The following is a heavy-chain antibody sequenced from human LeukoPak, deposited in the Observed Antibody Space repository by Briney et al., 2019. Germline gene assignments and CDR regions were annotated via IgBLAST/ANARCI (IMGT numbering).Heavy chain of an antibody. CDR2: IYYSGAA. CDR3: ARGDSSSWSFKI. D-gene: IGHD6-13*01. CDR1: GGSLSSSDHY. V-gene: IGHV4-30-4*01. Sequence: SETLSLTCTVSGGSLSSSDHYWSWIRQPPGKGLEWIAYIYYSGAAYYNPSLKSRVSISVDTSKNQFSLKLSSVTAADTAVYYCARGDSSSWSFKIWGQGTLVTVSS. J-gene: IGHJ4*02.